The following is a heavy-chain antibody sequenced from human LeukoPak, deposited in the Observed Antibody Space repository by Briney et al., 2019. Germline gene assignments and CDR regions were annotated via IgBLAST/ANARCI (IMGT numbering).Heavy chain of an antibody. D-gene: IGHD4-11*01. Sequence: QSGPTLVKPTQTLTLTCTFSGFSLSTSGVGVGWIRQPPGKALEWLALINWDDDKRYSPSLKSRLTITKDTSKNQVVLTMTNMDPVDAATYYCAHSGDINYRLGWFDPWGQGTLVTVSS. CDR3: AHSGDINYRLGWFDP. CDR2: INWDDDK. J-gene: IGHJ5*02. V-gene: IGHV2-5*02. CDR1: GFSLSTSGVG.